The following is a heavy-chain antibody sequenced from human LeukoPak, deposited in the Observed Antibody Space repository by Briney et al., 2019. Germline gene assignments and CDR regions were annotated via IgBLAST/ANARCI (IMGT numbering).Heavy chain of an antibody. Sequence: EPLSLTCAVYGGSFSCYYWGWIRPPPGKGLGWIGVINHSGSTNYNPSLKSRLTRSVDTSKNQFSLKLSSVTAADTAVYYCARCRGAVAGTDFDYWGQGTLVTVSS. CDR3: ARCRGAVAGTDFDY. CDR1: GGSFSCYY. V-gene: IGHV4-34*01. CDR2: INHSGST. J-gene: IGHJ4*02. D-gene: IGHD6-19*01.